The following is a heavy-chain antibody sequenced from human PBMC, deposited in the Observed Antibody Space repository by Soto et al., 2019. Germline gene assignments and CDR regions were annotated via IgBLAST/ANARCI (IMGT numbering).Heavy chain of an antibody. CDR1: GFTFSSYA. Sequence: GGSLRLSCAASGFTFSSYAMSWVRQAPGKGLEWVSVISGSGFTTYYADSVKGRFTISRDNSKSTLYLQMNSLRAGDTAVYYCAKRRAEVTGRHYFDYWGQGALVTVSS. CDR2: ISGSGFTT. J-gene: IGHJ4*02. D-gene: IGHD5-18*01. CDR3: AKRRAEVTGRHYFDY. V-gene: IGHV3-23*01.